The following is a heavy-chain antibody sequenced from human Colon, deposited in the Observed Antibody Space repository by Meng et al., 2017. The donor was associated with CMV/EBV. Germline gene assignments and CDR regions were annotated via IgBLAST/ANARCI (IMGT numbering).Heavy chain of an antibody. CDR2: MYHSGTT. V-gene: IGHV4-38-2*02. J-gene: IGHJ5*01. Sequence: GSLRLSCTVSGNSISSGYFWGWIRQPPGKGLEWIGTMYHSGTTYYNPSLKSRVTLSVDTSKNQFSLKLSSVTAADTAVYFCASDPSDYFWFDSWGQGTLVTVSS. D-gene: IGHD3-16*01. CDR1: GNSISSGYF. CDR3: ASDPSDYFWFDS.